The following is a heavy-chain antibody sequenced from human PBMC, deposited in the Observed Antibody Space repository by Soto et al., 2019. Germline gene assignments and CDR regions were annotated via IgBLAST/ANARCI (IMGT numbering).Heavy chain of an antibody. CDR1: GFPFSDYY. CDR2: IGGSSSYT. D-gene: IGHD3-9*01. V-gene: IGHV3-11*05. Sequence: QVQLVESGGDLVKPGGSLRLSCAAPGFPFSDYYMSWIRQAPGKGLEWVSSIGGSSSYTNNADSVKGRFTISRDNAKNSLYLQMNSLRAEDTAVYYCARRRPTGYYNYWGQGTLVTVSA. CDR3: ARRRPTGYYNY. J-gene: IGHJ4*02.